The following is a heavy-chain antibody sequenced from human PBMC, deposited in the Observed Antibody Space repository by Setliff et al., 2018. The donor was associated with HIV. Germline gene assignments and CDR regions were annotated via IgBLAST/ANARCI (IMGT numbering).Heavy chain of an antibody. Sequence: PGGSLRLSCAASGFTFSNYAMSWVRQAPGEGLEWVSAILSTGERTFYADSAKGRFTISRDNSKKTVYLQMNSLRAEDTAEYYCAKELAASGLGYFDSWGRGILVTVSS. CDR1: GFTFSNYA. V-gene: IGHV3-23*01. CDR2: ILSTGERT. CDR3: AKELAASGLGYFDS. J-gene: IGHJ4*02. D-gene: IGHD3-22*01.